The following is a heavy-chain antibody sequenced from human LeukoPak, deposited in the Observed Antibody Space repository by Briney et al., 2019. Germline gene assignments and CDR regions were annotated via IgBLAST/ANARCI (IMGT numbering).Heavy chain of an antibody. J-gene: IGHJ3*02. V-gene: IGHV1-69*04. CDR1: GGTFSSDG. D-gene: IGHD2-21*01. CDR2: IIPILGIT. CDR3: ARDLGAYSFDM. Sequence: GASVKASCKPSGGTFSSDGINWVRQAPGQGLEWMGRIIPILGITDYAQKFQGRATITADKSTTTGYMELRGLRFDDMAMYYCARDLGAYSFDMWGQGTMVTVSS.